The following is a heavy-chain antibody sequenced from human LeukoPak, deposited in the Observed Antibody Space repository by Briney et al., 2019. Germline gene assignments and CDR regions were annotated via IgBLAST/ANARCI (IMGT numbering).Heavy chain of an antibody. D-gene: IGHD3-22*01. CDR3: ASPFYDSSVSY. CDR1: GFTFSSYW. V-gene: IGHV3-74*01. Sequence: GGSLRLSCAASGFTFSSYWMHWVRQAPGKGLVWVSRINSDGSSTSYADSVKGRFTISRDNAKNTLYLQMNSLRAEDTAVYYCASPFYDSSVSYWGQGILVTVSS. J-gene: IGHJ4*02. CDR2: INSDGSST.